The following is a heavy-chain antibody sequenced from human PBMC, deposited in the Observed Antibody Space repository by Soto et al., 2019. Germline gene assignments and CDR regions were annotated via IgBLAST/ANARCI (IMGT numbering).Heavy chain of an antibody. CDR3: ARVYDSSGYYSLHFDF. V-gene: IGHV4-31*01. Sequence: QVQLQESGPGLVKPSQTLSLTCTVSGGSISSGGYYWSWIRQHPGKGLEWIGYIYYSGSTYYNPSLKSPVTISGGPFKNPFPLKLSSGAAAGTAVYYCARVYDSSGYYSLHFDFWGQGTLVTVSS. CDR2: IYYSGST. CDR1: GGSISSGGYY. J-gene: IGHJ4*02. D-gene: IGHD3-22*01.